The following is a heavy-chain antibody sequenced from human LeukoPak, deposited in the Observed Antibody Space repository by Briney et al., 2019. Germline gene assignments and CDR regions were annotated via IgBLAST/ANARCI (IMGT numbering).Heavy chain of an antibody. Sequence: PAGGSLRLSCVASGFTFSDYAMTWVRQAAGKGLEWVSSISDTGRRTYYTDSVKGRFTISRDDSKKAVYLEMSTLRVEDTAIYFCGRHDSFIPFWGQGTLVTVSS. J-gene: IGHJ4*02. D-gene: IGHD3-16*02. CDR1: GFTFSDYA. CDR3: GRHDSFIPF. V-gene: IGHV3-23*01. CDR2: ISDTGRRT.